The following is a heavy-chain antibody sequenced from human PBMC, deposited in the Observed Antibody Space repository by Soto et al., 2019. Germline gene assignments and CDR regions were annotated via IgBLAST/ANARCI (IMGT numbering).Heavy chain of an antibody. CDR1: GFTFSSYW. V-gene: IGHV3-74*01. CDR3: ASNHLGTTPYGMDV. CDR2: INSDGSST. J-gene: IGHJ6*02. Sequence: GGSLRLSCAASGFTFSSYWMHWVRQAPGKGLVWVSRINSDGSSTSYADSVKGRFTISRDNAQNTLYLQMNSLRAEDTAVHYCASNHLGTTPYGMDVWGQGTTVTVSS. D-gene: IGHD1-7*01.